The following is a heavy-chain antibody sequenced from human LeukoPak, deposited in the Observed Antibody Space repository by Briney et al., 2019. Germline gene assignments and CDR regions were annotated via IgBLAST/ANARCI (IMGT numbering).Heavy chain of an antibody. CDR3: AKVAFGGLYYYHYMDV. CDR2: ISYDGSNK. V-gene: IGHV3-30-3*01. J-gene: IGHJ6*03. D-gene: IGHD2/OR15-2a*01. CDR1: GFTFSSYA. Sequence: PGGSLRLSCAASGFTFSSYAMHWVRQAPGKGLEWVAVISYDGSNKYYADSVKGRFTISRDNSKNTLYLQMNSLRAEDTAVYYCAKVAFGGLYYYHYMDVWGKGTTVTVSS.